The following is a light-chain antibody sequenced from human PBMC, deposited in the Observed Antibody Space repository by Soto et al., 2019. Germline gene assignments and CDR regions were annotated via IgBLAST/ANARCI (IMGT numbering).Light chain of an antibody. J-gene: IGKJ4*01. CDR3: QYYGSPPLP. Sequence: EIVLTQSPGTLSLSPGERATLSCRASQSIASYDLAWYQQTPGQAPRLLIYSASYRATDIPDRFGGGGSGTDFTLTISRLEPEDFAVYFCQYYGSPPLPFGGGTKVAIK. CDR1: QSIASYD. V-gene: IGKV3-20*01. CDR2: SAS.